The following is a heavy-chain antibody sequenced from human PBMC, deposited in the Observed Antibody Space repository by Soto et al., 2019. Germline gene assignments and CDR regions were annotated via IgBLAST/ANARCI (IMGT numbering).Heavy chain of an antibody. CDR3: ARYCSSTTFHLFGAFDL. J-gene: IGHJ3*01. D-gene: IGHD2-2*01. Sequence: QVQLQESGPGLVKTSQTLSLTCSVSGGSVSTGNYYWSWVRQHPGKGLEWIAYIYYSGSTYYTPSLKSRVTMSVDTSKNQFSLKLSSVTAADTAIYYCARYCSSTTFHLFGAFDLWGPGTKVTVSS. V-gene: IGHV4-31*03. CDR2: IYYSGST. CDR1: GGSVSTGNYY.